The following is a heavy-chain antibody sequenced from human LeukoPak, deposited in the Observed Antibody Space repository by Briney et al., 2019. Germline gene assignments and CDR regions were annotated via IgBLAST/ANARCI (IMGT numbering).Heavy chain of an antibody. Sequence: GASVKVSCKASGYTFTSYGISWVRQAPGQGLEWTGWISAYNGNTNYAQKLQGRVTMTTDTSTSTAYMELRSLRSDDTAVYYCARFMITFGGVIAKFDYWGQGTLVTVSS. CDR2: ISAYNGNT. CDR1: GYTFTSYG. D-gene: IGHD3-16*02. J-gene: IGHJ4*02. V-gene: IGHV1-18*01. CDR3: ARFMITFGGVIAKFDY.